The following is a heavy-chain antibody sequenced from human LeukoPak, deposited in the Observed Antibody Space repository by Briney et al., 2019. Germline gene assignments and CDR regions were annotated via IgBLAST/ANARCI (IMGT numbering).Heavy chain of an antibody. CDR3: AKGFGSYGDYPDWYFDL. CDR2: ISYDGSNK. CDR1: GFTFSSYG. Sequence: PGGSLRLSCAASGFTFSSYGMHWVRQAPGKGLEWVAVISYDGSNKYYADSVKGRFTISRDNSKNTLYLQMNSLRAEDTAVYYCAKGFGSYGDYPDWYFDLWGRGTLVTVSS. J-gene: IGHJ2*01. D-gene: IGHD4-17*01. V-gene: IGHV3-30*18.